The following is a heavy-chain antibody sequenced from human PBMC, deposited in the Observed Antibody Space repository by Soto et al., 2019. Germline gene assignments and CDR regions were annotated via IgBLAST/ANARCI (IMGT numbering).Heavy chain of an antibody. CDR1: GFTFSSYI. V-gene: IGHV3-21*01. D-gene: IGHD5-12*01. CDR3: ARGRVTTILSTVYYYYGMDV. Sequence: GGSLRLSCAASGFTFSSYIMNWVRQSPGKGLEWVSSISSSSSYIYYADSVKGRFTISRDNAKNSLYLQMNSLRAEDTAVYYCARGRVTTILSTVYYYYGMDVWGQGTTVTVSS. CDR2: ISSSSSYI. J-gene: IGHJ6*02.